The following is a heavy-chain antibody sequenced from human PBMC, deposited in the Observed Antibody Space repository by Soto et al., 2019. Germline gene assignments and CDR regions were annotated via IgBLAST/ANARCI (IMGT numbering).Heavy chain of an antibody. CDR2: ISGGDGDT. CDR3: AKDRFTSTVQKYWFFDL. Sequence: EVQLLESGGGLVKPGGSLRLSCAASGFTFTNYAMTWVRQAPGKGLEWVSSISGGDGDTSYADSVKGRFTISRDNSENTMFLQMNSLRPDDTAVYYCAKDRFTSTVQKYWFFDLWGRGTLVTVSS. D-gene: IGHD3-16*01. CDR1: GFTFTNYA. J-gene: IGHJ2*01. V-gene: IGHV3-23*01.